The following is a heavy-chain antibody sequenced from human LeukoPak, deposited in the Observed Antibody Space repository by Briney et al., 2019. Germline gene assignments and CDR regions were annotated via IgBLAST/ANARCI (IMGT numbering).Heavy chain of an antibody. CDR3: ARDRGRGWYSHYYYYGMDV. CDR2: INPNSGGT. Sequence: ASVTVSCMASGYTFTGYYMHWVRQAPGQGLEWMGWINPNSGGTNYAQKFQGRVTMTRDASISTAYMELSRLRSDDTAVYYCARDRGRGWYSHYYYYGMDVWGQGTTVTVSS. CDR1: GYTFTGYY. V-gene: IGHV1-2*02. D-gene: IGHD6-19*01. J-gene: IGHJ6*02.